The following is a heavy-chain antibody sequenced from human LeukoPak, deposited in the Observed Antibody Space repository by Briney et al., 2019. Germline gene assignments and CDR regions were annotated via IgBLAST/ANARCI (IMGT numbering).Heavy chain of an antibody. CDR1: GFTFSSYS. D-gene: IGHD7-27*01. J-gene: IGHJ3*02. CDR2: ISSSSTI. CDR3: ARVKGPGAFDI. Sequence: GGSLRLSCAASGFTFSSYSMNWVRQAPGKGLEWVSYISSSSTIYYADSVKGRFTISRDNAKNSLYLQMNSLRAEDTAVYYCARVKGPGAFDIWGQGTMVTVSS. V-gene: IGHV3-48*01.